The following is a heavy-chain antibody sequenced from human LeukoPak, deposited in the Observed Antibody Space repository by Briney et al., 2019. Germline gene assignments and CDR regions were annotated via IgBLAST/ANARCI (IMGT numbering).Heavy chain of an antibody. CDR2: ISWNGGDT. Sequence: PGGSLRLSCAASGFTFDDYAMHWVRQAPGKGLEWVSLISWNGGDTYYADSVKGRFTISRDNGKNFLYLQMNSLRPEDTALYYCAKNSRFAELYGPGDSWGQGTLVTVSS. V-gene: IGHV3-43D*03. CDR1: GFTFDDYA. D-gene: IGHD3-10*01. J-gene: IGHJ4*02. CDR3: AKNSRFAELYGPGDS.